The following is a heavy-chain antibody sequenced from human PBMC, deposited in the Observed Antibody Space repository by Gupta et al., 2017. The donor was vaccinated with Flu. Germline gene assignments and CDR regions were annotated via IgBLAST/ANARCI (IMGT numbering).Heavy chain of an antibody. CDR3: ARRINYGKTFDY. CDR2: INYSGAT. V-gene: IGHV4-39*01. J-gene: IGHJ4*02. D-gene: IGHD3-10*01. Sequence: QVQLQESGPGLANPSETLSLTCAVSGDSISNSNYKWGWIRQPPGKGLEWIGSINYSGATYYNPSLKSRVSISVGTSKNQVSLKLSSVTAADTAVYYCARRINYGKTFDYWGQGTRVAVSS. CDR1: GDSISNSNYK.